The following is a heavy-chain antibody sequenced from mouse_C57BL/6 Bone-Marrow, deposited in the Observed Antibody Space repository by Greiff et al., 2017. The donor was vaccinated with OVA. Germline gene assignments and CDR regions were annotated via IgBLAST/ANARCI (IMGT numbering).Heavy chain of an antibody. CDR3: ARSEGLGDYFDY. D-gene: IGHD2-2*01. J-gene: IGHJ2*01. CDR2: IYPGSGNI. CDR1: GYTFTDYY. Sequence: QVQLKESGAELVRPGASVKLSCKASGYTFTDYYISWVKQRPGQGLEWIARIYPGSGNIYYNEKFKGKATLTAEKSSSTAYMQLSSLTSDDSAVYVGARSEGLGDYFDYWGQGTTLTVSS. V-gene: IGHV1-76*01.